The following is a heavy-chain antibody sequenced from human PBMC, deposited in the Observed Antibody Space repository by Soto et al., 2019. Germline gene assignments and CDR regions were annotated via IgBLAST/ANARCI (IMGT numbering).Heavy chain of an antibody. CDR2: IYHSGRN. CDR3: ARGGYGMDV. D-gene: IGHD2-15*01. Sequence: PSESLSLTCAVSGYSISSGYYRGWIRQPPGKGLEWIGSIYHSGRNYYNPSIKSRVTISVDTSKNQLSLKPSYVTAADTAVYYCARGGYGMDVWGHGNTDTAS. J-gene: IGHJ6*02. CDR1: GYSISSGYY. V-gene: IGHV4-38-2*01.